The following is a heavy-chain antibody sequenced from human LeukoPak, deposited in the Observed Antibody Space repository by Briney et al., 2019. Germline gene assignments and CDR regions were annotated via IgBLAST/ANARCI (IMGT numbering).Heavy chain of an antibody. J-gene: IGHJ4*02. CDR2: INTNTGNP. CDR1: GGTFSSYA. CDR3: ARSVRYYDSSGHTFDY. D-gene: IGHD3-22*01. V-gene: IGHV7-4-1*02. Sequence: GASVKVSCKASGGTFSSYAISWVRQAPGQGLEWMGWINTNTGNPTYAQGFTGRFVFSLDTSVSTAYLQISSLKAEDTAVYYCARSVRYYDSSGHTFDYWGQGTLVTVSS.